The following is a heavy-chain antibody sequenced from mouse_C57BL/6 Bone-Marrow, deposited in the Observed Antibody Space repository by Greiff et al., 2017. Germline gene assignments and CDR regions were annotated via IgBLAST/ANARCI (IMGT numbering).Heavy chain of an antibody. D-gene: IGHD2-12*01. V-gene: IGHV5-6*01. CDR3: ARLRGGSYFDY. Sequence: EVQLVESGGDLVKPGGSLKLSCAASGFTFSSYGMSWVRQTPDKRLEWVATISSGGSYTYYPDSVKGRFTISRDNAKNTLYLQMSSLKSEDTAMYYCARLRGGSYFDYWGQGTTLTVSS. CDR1: GFTFSSYG. CDR2: ISSGGSYT. J-gene: IGHJ2*01.